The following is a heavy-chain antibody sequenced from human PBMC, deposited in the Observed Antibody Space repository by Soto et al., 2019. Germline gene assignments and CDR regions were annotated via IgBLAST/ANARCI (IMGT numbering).Heavy chain of an antibody. CDR3: ARVRATDYEIDY. J-gene: IGHJ4*02. CDR2: IKRDGSEK. D-gene: IGHD4-17*01. V-gene: IGHV3-7*03. Sequence: EVQLVESGGGLVQPGGSLRLSCTASGFMFGSYWMTWVLHVTGKGLQWVANIKRDGSEKYYVDFVKGRFTISRDNADNSVFLDMNNLRVDDTATYYCARVRATDYEIDYWGQGALVTVSS. CDR1: GFMFGSYW.